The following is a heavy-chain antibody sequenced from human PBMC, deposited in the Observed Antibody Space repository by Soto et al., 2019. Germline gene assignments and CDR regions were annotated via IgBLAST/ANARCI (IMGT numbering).Heavy chain of an antibody. Sequence: SETLSLTCSISGISISSGGYSWSWIRQPPGKGLEWIGYIYHSGSTYYNPSLKSRVTISVDRSKNQFSLKLSSVTAADTAVYYCARQMTTVTTVDYWGQGTLVTVSS. CDR3: ARQMTTVTTVDY. CDR2: IYHSGST. CDR1: GISISSGGYS. D-gene: IGHD4-17*01. V-gene: IGHV4-30-2*01. J-gene: IGHJ4*02.